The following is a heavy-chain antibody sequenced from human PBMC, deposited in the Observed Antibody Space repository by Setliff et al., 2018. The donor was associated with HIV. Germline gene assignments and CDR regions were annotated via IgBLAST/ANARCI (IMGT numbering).Heavy chain of an antibody. J-gene: IGHJ3*02. CDR3: ARHSDWYGNDAFDI. CDR2: ISYDGNSQ. D-gene: IGHD6-19*01. CDR1: GLTFSYYT. V-gene: IGHV3-30*04. Sequence: PGGSLRLSCAASGLTFSYYTMHWIRQTPDNGLEWVAVISYDGNSQYYADSVKGRFTLSRDNFRNTLYLQMNSLRGEDTAVYYCARHSDWYGNDAFDIWGQGTRVTVSS.